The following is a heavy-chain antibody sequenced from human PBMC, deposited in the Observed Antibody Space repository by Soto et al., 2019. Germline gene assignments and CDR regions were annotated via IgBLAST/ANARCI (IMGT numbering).Heavy chain of an antibody. Sequence: GASVKVSCKVSGYTLTELSMHWVRQAPGKGLEWMGGFDPEDGETIYAQKFQGRVTMTEDTSTDTAYMELSSLRSEDTAVYYCETVYGVAGTTRVFDIWGQGTMVTVSS. CDR2: FDPEDGET. J-gene: IGHJ3*02. CDR1: GYTLTELS. D-gene: IGHD6-19*01. V-gene: IGHV1-24*01. CDR3: ETVYGVAGTTRVFDI.